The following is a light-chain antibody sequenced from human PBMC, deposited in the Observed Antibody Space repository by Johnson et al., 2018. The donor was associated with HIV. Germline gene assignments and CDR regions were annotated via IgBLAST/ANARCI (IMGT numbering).Light chain of an antibody. CDR3: GTWDCSLNASF. CDR1: SSNIGNNY. Sequence: QPVLTQPPSVSAAPGQKVTISCSGSSSNIGNNYVSWYQQLPGTAPKLLIYDNNKRPSGIPDRFSGSKSGTSATLGITGLKTGDEADYYCGTWDCSLNASFFGTGTNVTVL. V-gene: IGLV1-51*01. CDR2: DNN. J-gene: IGLJ1*01.